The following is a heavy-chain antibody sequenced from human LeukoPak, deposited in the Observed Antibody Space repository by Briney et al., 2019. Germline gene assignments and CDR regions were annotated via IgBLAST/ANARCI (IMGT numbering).Heavy chain of an antibody. CDR1: GFTFSNYA. V-gene: IGHV3-23*01. Sequence: GGSLRHSCAASGFTFSNYAMNWVRQAPGKGLEWVSTISGSGGTTYYADSVKGRFTISRDNSKNTVFLQMSSLRAEDTAVYSWAKDGSNSGSGDPFDYSGQGTLVTVSS. CDR3: AKDGSNSGSGDPFDY. CDR2: ISGSGGTT. J-gene: IGHJ4*02. D-gene: IGHD3-22*01.